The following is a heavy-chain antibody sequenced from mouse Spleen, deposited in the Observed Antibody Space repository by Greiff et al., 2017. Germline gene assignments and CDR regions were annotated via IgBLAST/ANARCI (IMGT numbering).Heavy chain of an antibody. CDR2: INPNNGGT. D-gene: IGHD1-1*01. J-gene: IGHJ4*01. Sequence: VHVKQSGPELVKPGASVKMSCKASGYTFTDYNMHWVKQSHGKSLEWIGYINPNNGGTSYNQKFKGKATLTVNKSSSTAYMELRSLTSEDSAVYYCARTSSHYYAMDYWGQGTSVTVSS. CDR1: GYTFTDYN. CDR3: ARTSSHYYAMDY. V-gene: IGHV1-22*01.